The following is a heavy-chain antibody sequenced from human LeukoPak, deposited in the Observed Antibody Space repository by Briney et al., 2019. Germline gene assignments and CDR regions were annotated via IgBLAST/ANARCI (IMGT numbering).Heavy chain of an antibody. J-gene: IGHJ4*02. CDR3: AGAPNKHYFDY. CDR2: INQDGSET. CDR1: GFTFSSCW. Sequence: GGSLRLSCAASGFTFSSCWMTWVRQAPGKGLEGVVNINQDGSETNYVDSVKGRFTISRDNAKSSLYLQMNSLRAEDTAVYYCAGAPNKHYFDYWGQGTLVTVSS. V-gene: IGHV3-7*02. D-gene: IGHD4/OR15-4a*01.